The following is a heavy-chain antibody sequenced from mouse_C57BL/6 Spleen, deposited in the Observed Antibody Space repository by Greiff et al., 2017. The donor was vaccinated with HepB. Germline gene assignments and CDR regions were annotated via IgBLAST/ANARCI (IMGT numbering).Heavy chain of an antibody. CDR1: GFTFSDYG. CDR2: ISSGSSTI. J-gene: IGHJ2*01. Sequence: EVKLVESGGGLVKPGGSLKLSCAASGFTFSDYGMHWVRQAPEKWLEWVAYISSGSSTIYYAATVKGGFSISRDHAKITVFLQITSLMSEDTAMYCCAMAYLTTVGNSYWGQVATLSVS. CDR3: AMAYLTTVGNSY. V-gene: IGHV5-17*01. D-gene: IGHD1-1*01.